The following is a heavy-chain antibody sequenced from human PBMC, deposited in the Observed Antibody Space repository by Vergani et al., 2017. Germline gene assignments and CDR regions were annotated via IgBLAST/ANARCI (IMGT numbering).Heavy chain of an antibody. CDR2: INPSGGST. CDR3: ARDLYYYDSSCYYYGMDV. J-gene: IGHJ6*02. CDR1: GYTFTSYY. D-gene: IGHD3-22*01. Sequence: QVQLVQSGAEVKKPGASVKVSCKASGYTFTSYYMHWVRPAPGQGLEWMGIINPSGGSTSYAQKFQGRVTMTRDTSTSTVYMELSSLRSEYTAVYYCARDLYYYDSSCYYYGMDVWGQGTTVTVSS. V-gene: IGHV1-46*01.